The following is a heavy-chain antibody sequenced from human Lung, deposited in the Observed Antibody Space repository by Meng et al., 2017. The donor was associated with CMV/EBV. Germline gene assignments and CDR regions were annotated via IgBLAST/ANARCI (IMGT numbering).Heavy chain of an antibody. CDR3: ARGINGGCGD. J-gene: IGHJ4*02. CDR2: TYYRSKWYH. CDR1: GDXXXSNSAA. D-gene: IGHD4-23*01. V-gene: IGHV6-1*01. Sequence: LRXAGPXXVQPXPPPXXTGANSGDXXXSNSAAWHWIRQSPSRGLEWLGRTYYRSKWYHEYAVSVKSRITISPDTPKNQFSLQLNSMTPEDTAVYYCARGINGGCGDWGQGTXVTVSS.